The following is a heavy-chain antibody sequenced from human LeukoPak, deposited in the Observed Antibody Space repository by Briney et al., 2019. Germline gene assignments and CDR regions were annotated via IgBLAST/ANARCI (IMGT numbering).Heavy chain of an antibody. CDR3: ARDGPYDAFDI. Sequence: SETLSLTCTVSGGSLTKYYWSWIRQPPGKGLEWIGFVFYSGTTHYNPSLKSRVTISVDTSKNQFSLKLSSVTAADTAVYYCARDGPYDAFDIWGQGTMVTVSS. CDR2: VFYSGTT. J-gene: IGHJ3*02. CDR1: GGSLTKYY. V-gene: IGHV4-59*01.